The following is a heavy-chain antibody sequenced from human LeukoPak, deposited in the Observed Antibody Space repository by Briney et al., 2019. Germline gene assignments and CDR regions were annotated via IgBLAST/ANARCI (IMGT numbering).Heavy chain of an antibody. CDR3: ARARREMVDY. CDR2: IYHSGST. V-gene: IGHV4-38-2*02. CDR1: GYSISSGYY. Sequence: SETLSLTCTVSGYSISSGYYWGWIRQPPGKGLEWIGSIYHSGSTYYNPSLKSRVTISVDTPKNQFSLKLSSVTAADTAVYYCARARREMVDYWGQGTLVTVSS. J-gene: IGHJ4*02. D-gene: IGHD5-24*01.